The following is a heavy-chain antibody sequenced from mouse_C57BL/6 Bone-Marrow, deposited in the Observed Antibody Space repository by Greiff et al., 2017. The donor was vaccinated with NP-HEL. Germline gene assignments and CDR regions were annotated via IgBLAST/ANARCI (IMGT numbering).Heavy chain of an antibody. Sequence: PLQQPGAELVKPGASVRLSCMASGYTFTSYWMHWVKQRPGQGLEWIGRIHPNSGSIHYNEKFKSKATLTVDKSSSSAYMQLSNLASEDSAVYYCAGDITTVGRRGYYIDYWGKGTPLPVS. V-gene: IGHV1-64*01. CDR2: IHPNSGSI. J-gene: IGHJ2*01. D-gene: IGHD1-1*01. CDR3: AGDITTVGRRGYYIDY. CDR1: GYTFTSYW.